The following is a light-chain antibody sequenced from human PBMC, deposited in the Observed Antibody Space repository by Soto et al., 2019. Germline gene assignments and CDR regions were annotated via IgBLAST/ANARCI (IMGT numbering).Light chain of an antibody. Sequence: EIVLTQSPGTLPLSPGERVTLSCRASQSVSSTYLAWYQQKPGQAPRLLIYGASSRATGIPDRFSGSGSGTDFTLTINRLEPEDFAVYYCQQYGSSPWTFGQGTKVEIK. CDR2: GAS. CDR1: QSVSSTY. V-gene: IGKV3-20*01. J-gene: IGKJ1*01. CDR3: QQYGSSPWT.